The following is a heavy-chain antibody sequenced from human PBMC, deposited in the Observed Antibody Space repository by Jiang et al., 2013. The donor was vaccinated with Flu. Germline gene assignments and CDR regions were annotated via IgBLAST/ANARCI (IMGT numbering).Heavy chain of an antibody. Sequence: SLTCAVYGGSFSGYYWSWIRQPPGKGLEWIGEINHSGSTNYNPSLKSRVTISVDTSKNQFSLKLSSVTAADTAVYYCALAVAGIFDYWGQGTLVTVSS. D-gene: IGHD6-19*01. J-gene: IGHJ4*02. CDR2: INHSGST. CDR3: ALAVAGIFDY. CDR1: GGSFSGYY. V-gene: IGHV4-34*01.